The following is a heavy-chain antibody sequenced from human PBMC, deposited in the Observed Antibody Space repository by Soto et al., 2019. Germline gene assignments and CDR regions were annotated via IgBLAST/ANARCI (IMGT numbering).Heavy chain of an antibody. J-gene: IGHJ4*02. Sequence: GGSLRLCCAASGFTFSSYGMHWVRQAPGKGLEWVAVIWYDGSNKYYADSVKGRFTISRDNSKNTLYLQMNSLRAEDTAVYYCARDPVRGYFDYWGQGTLVTVSS. CDR1: GFTFSSYG. V-gene: IGHV3-33*01. CDR3: ARDPVRGYFDY. CDR2: IWYDGSNK. D-gene: IGHD3-10*01.